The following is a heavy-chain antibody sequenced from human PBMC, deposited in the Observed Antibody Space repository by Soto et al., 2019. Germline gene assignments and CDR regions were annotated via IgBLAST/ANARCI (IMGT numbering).Heavy chain of an antibody. CDR2: ISWNSGSI. D-gene: IGHD3-16*01. J-gene: IGHJ4*02. CDR1: GFTFDDYA. V-gene: IGHV3-9*01. CDR3: AKDRVESGLGEVDY. Sequence: EVQLVESGGGLVQPGRSLRLSCAASGFTFDDYAMHWVRQAPGKGLEWVSGISWNSGSIGYADSVKGRFTISRDNAKNSLYLQMNSLRAEDTAVYHCAKDRVESGLGEVDYWGQGTLVTVSS.